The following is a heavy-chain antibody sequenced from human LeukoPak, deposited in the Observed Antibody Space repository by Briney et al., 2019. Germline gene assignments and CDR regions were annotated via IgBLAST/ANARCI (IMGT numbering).Heavy chain of an antibody. J-gene: IGHJ4*02. V-gene: IGHV4-59*08. CDR1: GGSISSYY. CDR2: IYYSGST. CDR3: AGKTNYGDYPY. D-gene: IGHD4-17*01. Sequence: SETLSLTCTVSGGSISSYYWSWIRQPAGKGLEWIGYIYYSGSTNYNPSLKSRVTISVDTSKNQFSLKLSSVTAADTAVYYCAGKTNYGDYPYWGQGTLVTVSS.